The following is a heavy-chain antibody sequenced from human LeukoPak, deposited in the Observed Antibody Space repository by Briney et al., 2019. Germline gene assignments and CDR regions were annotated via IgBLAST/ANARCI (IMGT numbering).Heavy chain of an antibody. CDR1: GFTFSTCA. V-gene: IGHV3-23*01. J-gene: IGHJ4*02. CDR2: ITGAGDRT. Sequence: GGSLRLSCAASGFTFSTCAMSWVRQAPGKGLEWVSTITGAGDRTYYAESVKGRLTISRDNSNNAIFLQMDSLRAEDTALYYCAKARYTSSGYHFAYWGQGTLVSVSS. D-gene: IGHD6-13*01. CDR3: AKARYTSSGYHFAY.